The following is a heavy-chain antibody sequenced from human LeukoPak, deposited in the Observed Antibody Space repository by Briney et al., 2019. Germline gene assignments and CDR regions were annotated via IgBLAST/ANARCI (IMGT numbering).Heavy chain of an antibody. CDR2: INHSGST. CDR1: GGSFGGYY. CDR3: AGYSSGSVAFDI. J-gene: IGHJ3*02. D-gene: IGHD6-19*01. V-gene: IGHV4-34*01. Sequence: PSETLSLTCAVYGGSFGGYYWSWIRQPPGKGLEWIGEINHSGSTNYNPSLKSRVTISVDTSKNQFSLKLSSVTAADTAVYYCAGYSSGSVAFDIWGQGTMVTVSS.